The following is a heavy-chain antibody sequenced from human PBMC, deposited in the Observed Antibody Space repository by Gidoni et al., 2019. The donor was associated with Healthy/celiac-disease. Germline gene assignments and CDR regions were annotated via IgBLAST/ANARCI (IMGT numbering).Heavy chain of an antibody. CDR1: GYSFTSYW. CDR3: ARPYYDSSGGAFDI. D-gene: IGHD3-22*01. V-gene: IGHV5-51*03. J-gene: IGHJ3*02. CDR2: IYPGDSDT. Sequence: EVQLVQSGAEVKKPGESLKISCKGSGYSFTSYWIGWVRQMPGKGLEWMGIIYPGDSDTRYTPSFHGQVTISADKSIRTSYLQWISFKASDTAMYYCARPYYDSSGGAFDIWGQGTMVTVSS.